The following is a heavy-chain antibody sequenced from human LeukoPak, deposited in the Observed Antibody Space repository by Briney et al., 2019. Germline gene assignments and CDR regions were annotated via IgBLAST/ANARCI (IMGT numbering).Heavy chain of an antibody. CDR1: GFSFSSYE. D-gene: IGHD3-22*01. J-gene: IGHJ4*02. Sequence: GGSLRLSCAASGFSFSSYEMNWVRQAPGKGLEWVSAISGSGGSTYYADSVKGRFTISRDNSKNTLYLQMNSLRAEDTAVYYCAVYDSSGYYYDYWGQGTLVTVSS. V-gene: IGHV3-23*01. CDR2: ISGSGGST. CDR3: AVYDSSGYYYDY.